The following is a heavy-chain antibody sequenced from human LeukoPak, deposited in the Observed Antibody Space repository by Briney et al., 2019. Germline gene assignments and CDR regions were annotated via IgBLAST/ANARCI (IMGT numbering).Heavy chain of an antibody. CDR2: ISAYNGNT. CDR3: ARWYCGGGSCYSYYYGMVV. D-gene: IGHD2-15*01. J-gene: IGHJ6*02. Sequence: GASVKVSCKASGYTFTSYGISWVRQAPGQGLEWMGWISAYNGNTKYVQKLQGRVTMTTDSSTSTAYMELRSLTSDDTAVYYCARWYCGGGSCYSYYYGMVVWGQGTTVTVSS. CDR1: GYTFTSYG. V-gene: IGHV1-18*01.